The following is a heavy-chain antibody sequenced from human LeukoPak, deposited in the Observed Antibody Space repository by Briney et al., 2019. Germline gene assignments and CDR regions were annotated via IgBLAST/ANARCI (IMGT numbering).Heavy chain of an antibody. J-gene: IGHJ3*02. Sequence: GGSLRLSCAASEFTFSNYAMNWVPQAPGKGLEWVSAISGRGANTYYADSVKGRFTISRDNSKNTLYLQMNSLRAEDTAVYYCAKLRRYSSGWYDDGFDIWGQGTMVTLSS. CDR2: ISGRGANT. CDR3: AKLRRYSSGWYDDGFDI. V-gene: IGHV3-23*01. D-gene: IGHD6-19*01. CDR1: EFTFSNYA.